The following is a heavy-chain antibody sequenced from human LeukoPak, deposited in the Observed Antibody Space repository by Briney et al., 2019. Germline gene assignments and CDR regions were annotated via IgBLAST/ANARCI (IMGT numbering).Heavy chain of an antibody. CDR3: VRRGYNYAYAY. CDR1: GFTFSTYP. CDR2: ITSNGGSS. V-gene: IGHV3-64D*06. J-gene: IGHJ4*02. D-gene: IGHD5-18*01. Sequence: GGSLRLSCSASGFTFSTYPLHWVRQAQGKGLEYVSAITSNGGSSYYADSVKGRFTISRDNSKSTLYLQMTSLRPEDTAVYYCVRRGYNYAYAYWGQGTLVSVSS.